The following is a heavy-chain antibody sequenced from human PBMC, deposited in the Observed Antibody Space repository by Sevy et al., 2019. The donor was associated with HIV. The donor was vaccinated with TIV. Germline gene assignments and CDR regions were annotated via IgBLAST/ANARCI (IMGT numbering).Heavy chain of an antibody. CDR2: IIPIFATV. V-gene: IGHV1-69*13. J-gene: IGHJ6*02. CDR1: GGTFSQFP. CDR3: ARRDKAMDRPKFPSIYHYDMDV. Sequence: VKVSCKASGGTFSQFPISWVRQAPGQGLEWMGGIIPIFATVEYAQKFRGRVTITADESTSTGYMELSSLRSDDTAVYYCARRDKAMDRPKFPSIYHYDMDVWGQGTTVTVSS. D-gene: IGHD5-18*01.